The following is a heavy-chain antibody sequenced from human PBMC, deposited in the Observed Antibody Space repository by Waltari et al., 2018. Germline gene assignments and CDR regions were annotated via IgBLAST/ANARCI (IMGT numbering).Heavy chain of an antibody. Sequence: VQLVESGGGVVQPGGSLRLSCAASGFTFSSYGMHWVRQAPGKGLEWVAFIRYDGSNKYYADSGKGRFTISRDNAKNSLYLQMNSLRAEDTAVYYCARDPRSEGGNSGGYFDYWGQGTLVTVSS. CDR2: IRYDGSNK. CDR1: GFTFSSYG. J-gene: IGHJ4*02. D-gene: IGHD2-21*02. V-gene: IGHV3-30*02. CDR3: ARDPRSEGGNSGGYFDY.